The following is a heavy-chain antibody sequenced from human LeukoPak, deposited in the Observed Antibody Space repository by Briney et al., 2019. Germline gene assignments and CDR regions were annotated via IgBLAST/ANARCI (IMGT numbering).Heavy chain of an antibody. CDR1: EFTFSSYW. V-gene: IGHV3-7*03. D-gene: IGHD6-13*01. J-gene: IGHJ3*02. CDR2: IKQDGSEK. CDR3: ARDIDTAAGTGDAFDI. Sequence: GGSLRLSCAASEFTFSSYWMSWVRQAPGKGLEWVANIKQDGSEKYYVDSVKGRFTISRDNAKNSLYLQMNSLRAEDTAVYYCARDIDTAAGTGDAFDIWGQGTMFTVSS.